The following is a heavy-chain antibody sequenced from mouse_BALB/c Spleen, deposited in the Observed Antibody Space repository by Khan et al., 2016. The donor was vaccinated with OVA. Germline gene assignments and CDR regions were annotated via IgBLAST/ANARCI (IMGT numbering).Heavy chain of an antibody. CDR3: GRDRIDY. D-gene: IGHD2-14*01. CDR1: GFTFTTYW. J-gene: IGHJ2*01. Sequence: QIQLVQSGAELAKPGASVTMSCKASGFTFTTYWMHWVKQRPGQGLEWIGYINPTSGYTDYNQKFKDKATLTADKSSSTAYMQLSSLTSEDSAVYYGGRDRIDYWGQGTTLTVSS. CDR2: INPTSGYT. V-gene: IGHV1-7*01.